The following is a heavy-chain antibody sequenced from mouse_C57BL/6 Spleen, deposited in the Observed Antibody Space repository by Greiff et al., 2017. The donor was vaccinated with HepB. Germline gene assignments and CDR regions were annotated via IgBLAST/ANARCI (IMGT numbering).Heavy chain of an antibody. Sequence: VKLQESGAELVKPGASVKISCKASGYAFSSYWMNWVKQRPGKGLEWIGQIYPGDGDTNYNGKFKGKATLTADKSSSTAYMQLSSLTSEDSAVYFCASYYYGSSNWYFDVWGTGTTVTVSS. CDR3: ASYYYGSSNWYFDV. V-gene: IGHV1-80*01. J-gene: IGHJ1*03. CDR1: GYAFSSYW. CDR2: IYPGDGDT. D-gene: IGHD1-1*01.